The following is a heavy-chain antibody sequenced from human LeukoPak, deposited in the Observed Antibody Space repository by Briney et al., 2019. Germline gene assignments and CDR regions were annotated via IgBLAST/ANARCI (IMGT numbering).Heavy chain of an antibody. CDR2: IYTSGST. Sequence: SETLSLTCSVTGASVNDYYWSWIRQFAGKGLEWIGRIYTSGSTNYNPSLKSRVTMSVDTSENQFSLKLNSVTAADTAIYYCARHRPGVGSAGGFDPWGQGTLVTVSS. J-gene: IGHJ5*02. D-gene: IGHD3-16*01. V-gene: IGHV4-4*07. CDR3: ARHRPGVGSAGGFDP. CDR1: GASVNDYY.